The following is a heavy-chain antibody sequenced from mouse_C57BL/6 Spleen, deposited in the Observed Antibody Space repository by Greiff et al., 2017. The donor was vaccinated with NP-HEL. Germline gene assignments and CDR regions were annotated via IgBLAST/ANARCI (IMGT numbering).Heavy chain of an antibody. D-gene: IGHD1-1*01. V-gene: IGHV1-5*01. CDR1: GYTFTSYW. CDR2: IYPGNSDT. CDR3: TRGALTTVVAGEMDY. Sequence: VQLKQSGTVLARPGASVKMSCKTSGYTFTSYWMHWVKQRPGQGLEWIGAIYPGNSDTSYNQKFKGKAKLTAVTSASTAYMELSSLTNEDSAVYYCTRGALTTVVAGEMDYWGQGTSVTVSS. J-gene: IGHJ4*01.